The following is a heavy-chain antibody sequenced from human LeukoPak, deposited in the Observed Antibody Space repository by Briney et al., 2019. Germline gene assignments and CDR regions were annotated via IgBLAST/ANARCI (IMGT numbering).Heavy chain of an antibody. Sequence: GGSLRLSCAASGFTFSSYWMSWVRQAPGKGLEWVANIKQDGSERYYVDSVRGRFTISRDNAKNSLYLQMNSQRAEDTAVYYCARDRADVLVVIAATDIDYWSQGTLVTVSS. V-gene: IGHV3-7*01. J-gene: IGHJ4*02. CDR1: GFTFSSYW. CDR3: ARDRADVLVVIAATDIDY. D-gene: IGHD2-15*01. CDR2: IKQDGSER.